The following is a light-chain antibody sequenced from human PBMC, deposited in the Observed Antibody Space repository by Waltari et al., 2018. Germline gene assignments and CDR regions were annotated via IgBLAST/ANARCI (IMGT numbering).Light chain of an antibody. CDR1: QSVGSN. CDR2: GAS. Sequence: EIVVTQSPATLSVSPGERATLSCRASQSVGSNLAWYQQKPGQAPRLLPYGASTRATGIPARFSGSGSGTEFTRTISSLQSEDFAVYYCQRYSNWPPEYTFGQGTKLEIK. CDR3: QRYSNWPPEYT. V-gene: IGKV3-15*01. J-gene: IGKJ2*01.